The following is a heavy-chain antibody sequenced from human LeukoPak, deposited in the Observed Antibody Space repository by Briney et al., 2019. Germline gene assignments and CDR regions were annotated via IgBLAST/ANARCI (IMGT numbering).Heavy chain of an antibody. CDR1: GGSISSYY. J-gene: IGHJ6*03. CDR3: ARQGAYYMDV. V-gene: IGHV4-39*01. Sequence: SETLSLTCTVSGGSISSYYWGWIRQPPGKGLEWIGSIYYSGSTYYNPSLKSRVTISVDTSKNQFSLKLSSVTAADTAVYYCARQGAYYMDVWGKGTTVTVSS. CDR2: IYYSGST.